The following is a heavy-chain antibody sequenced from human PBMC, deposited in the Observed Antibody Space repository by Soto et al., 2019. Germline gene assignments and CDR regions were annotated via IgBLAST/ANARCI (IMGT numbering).Heavy chain of an antibody. V-gene: IGHV1-58*01. CDR2: IVVGSGNT. CDR1: GFTFTSSA. J-gene: IGHJ6*02. CDR3: AAPPATVPGYYYYYYGMDV. D-gene: IGHD4-17*01. Sequence: ASVKVSCKASGFTFTSSAVQWVRQARGQRLEWIGWIVVGSGNTNYAQKFQERVTITRDMSTSTAYMELSSLRSEDTAVYYCAAPPATVPGYYYYYYGMDVWGQGTTVTVSS.